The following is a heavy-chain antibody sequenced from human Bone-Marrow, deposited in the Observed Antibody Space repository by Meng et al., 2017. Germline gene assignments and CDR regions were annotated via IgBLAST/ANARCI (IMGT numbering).Heavy chain of an antibody. CDR3: ATNPLFDP. D-gene: IGHD1-14*01. CDR1: GFTFSSYS. V-gene: IGHV3-21*01. J-gene: IGHJ5*02. Sequence: VQVVEAGGGLGKPAGSLRLSCAASGFTFSSYSMNWVRQAPGKGLEWVSSISSSSSYIYYADSVKGRFTISRDNDKNSLYLQMNSLRAEDTAVYYCATNPLFDPWGQGTLVTVSS. CDR2: ISSSSSYI.